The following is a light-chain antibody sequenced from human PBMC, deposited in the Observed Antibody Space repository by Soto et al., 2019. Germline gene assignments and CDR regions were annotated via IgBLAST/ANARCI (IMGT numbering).Light chain of an antibody. CDR2: KAP. Sequence: DIQMTQSPSTLSASVGDRVTITCRASQSISSWLDWYQQKPGKAPKLLIYKAPILESGVPSRFSGSGSGTEFTLNSSSLEHDAFATYYCQQYNGYGRFGQGTKVEIK. J-gene: IGKJ1*01. CDR3: QQYNGYGR. V-gene: IGKV1-5*03. CDR1: QSISSW.